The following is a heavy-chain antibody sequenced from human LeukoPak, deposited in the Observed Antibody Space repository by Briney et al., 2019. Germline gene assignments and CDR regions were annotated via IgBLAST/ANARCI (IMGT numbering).Heavy chain of an antibody. J-gene: IGHJ6*03. D-gene: IGHD2-2*01. CDR3: ARWGLVAPGTYYYYYMDV. CDR1: GYTFTNYG. Sequence: ASVKVSCKASGYTFTNYGVSWVRQVPGQGLEWMGWINAYNGDTHYAQNLQGRLTMTTDTSTSMAFMELRSPRPDDTAVYFCARWGLVAPGTYYYYYMDVWGRGTTVTVSS. CDR2: INAYNGDT. V-gene: IGHV1-18*01.